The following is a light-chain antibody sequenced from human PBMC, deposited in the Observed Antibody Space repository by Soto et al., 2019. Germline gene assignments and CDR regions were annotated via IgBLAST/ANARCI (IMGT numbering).Light chain of an antibody. CDR2: WAS. CDR3: QQYFGTPIT. V-gene: IGKV4-1*01. Sequence: DIVMTQSPDSLAVSLGERATINCKSSQTVLYSSNNKNYLAWYQQKPGQPPKLLIYWASTRESGVPDRFSGSGSGTDFTLTVSSLRPEDVAVYYCQQYFGTPITFGQGTRLEIK. CDR1: QTVLYSSNNKNY. J-gene: IGKJ5*01.